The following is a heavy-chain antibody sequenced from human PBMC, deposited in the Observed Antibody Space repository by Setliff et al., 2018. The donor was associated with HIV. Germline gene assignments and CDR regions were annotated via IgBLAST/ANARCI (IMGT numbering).Heavy chain of an antibody. Sequence: KVSCKASGGTFSSYAISWVRQAPGQGLEWMGGIIPILGIANYAQKFQGRVTITAVESTSTAYMELSSLRSEDTAVYYCARDYSPTFYYYDSSGTFDYWGQGTLVTVSS. CDR1: GGTFSSYA. V-gene: IGHV1-69*10. CDR2: IIPILGIA. D-gene: IGHD3-22*01. CDR3: ARDYSPTFYYYDSSGTFDY. J-gene: IGHJ4*02.